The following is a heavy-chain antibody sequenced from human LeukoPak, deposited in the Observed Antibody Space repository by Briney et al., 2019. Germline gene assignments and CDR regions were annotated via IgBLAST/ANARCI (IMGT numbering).Heavy chain of an antibody. Sequence: GTSVKVSCKASVATFTSYAISWVRQGPGQGLEWMGEIIPIFGTANYAQKFQGRVTITTDESTTTAYLELRRLRSEDTAVYYVAREPPCPRRYSRSGSFPNWFDPWGQGTLVTVSS. V-gene: IGHV1-69*05. D-gene: IGHD1-26*01. CDR3: AREPPCPRRYSRSGSFPNWFDP. CDR1: VATFTSYA. CDR2: IIPIFGTA. J-gene: IGHJ5*02.